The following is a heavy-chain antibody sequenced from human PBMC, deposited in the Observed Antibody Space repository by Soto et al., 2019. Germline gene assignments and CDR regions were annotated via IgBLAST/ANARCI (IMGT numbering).Heavy chain of an antibody. V-gene: IGHV3-30*18. J-gene: IGHJ4*02. D-gene: IGHD5-12*01. CDR1: GFTFSSYG. CDR2: ISYDGSNK. Sequence: GESLRLSCAASGFTFSSYGMHWVRQAPGKGLEWVAVISYDGSNKYYADSVKGRFTISRDNSKNTLYLQMNSLRAEDTAVYYCAKGSKDGYNLIDYWGQGTLVTVSS. CDR3: AKGSKDGYNLIDY.